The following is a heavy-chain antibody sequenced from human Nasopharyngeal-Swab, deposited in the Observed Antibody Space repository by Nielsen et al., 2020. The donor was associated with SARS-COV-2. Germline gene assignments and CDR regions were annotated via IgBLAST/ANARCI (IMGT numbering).Heavy chain of an antibody. J-gene: IGHJ6*02. CDR3: ARMNGDSNEVYYYYGMDV. D-gene: IGHD4-17*01. Sequence: SETLSLTCTVSGGSISSYYWSWIRQPAGKGLEWIGRIYTSGSTNYNPSLKSRVTMSVDTSKNQFSLKLSSVTAADTAVYYCARMNGDSNEVYYYYGMDVWGQGTTVTVSS. CDR2: IYTSGST. V-gene: IGHV4-4*07. CDR1: GGSISSYY.